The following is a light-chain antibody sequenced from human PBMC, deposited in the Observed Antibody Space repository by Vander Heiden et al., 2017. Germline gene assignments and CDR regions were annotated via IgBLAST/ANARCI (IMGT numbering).Light chain of an antibody. Sequence: DIQMTQSPSSLSASVGDRVTITCRASQSISSYLNWYQQKPGKAPKLLIYAASSLQSRVPSRFSGTGSGTDFTLTMSRLQPEDFATYYCQQSDTTPWTFSQRTKVEIK. V-gene: IGKV1-39*01. CDR3: QQSDTTPWT. J-gene: IGKJ1*01. CDR2: AAS. CDR1: QSISSY.